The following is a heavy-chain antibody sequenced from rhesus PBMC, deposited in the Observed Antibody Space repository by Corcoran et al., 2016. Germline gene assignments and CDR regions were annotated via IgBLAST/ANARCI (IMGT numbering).Heavy chain of an antibody. CDR3: TRFDV. Sequence: EVQLVESGGGLVQPGGTLRLSCAASGYTVSIYGIHWVLQAPGKGREWVADISSDGSNKYFADSVKDRFTISRDNSHDILYLQMNNLKLEDTAVYYCTRFDVWGPGVLVTVSS. CDR1: GYTVSIYG. V-gene: IGHV3-54*02. J-gene: IGHJ5-1*01. CDR2: ISSDGSNK.